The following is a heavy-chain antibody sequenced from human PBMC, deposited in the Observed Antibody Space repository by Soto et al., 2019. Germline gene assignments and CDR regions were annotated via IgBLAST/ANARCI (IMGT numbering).Heavy chain of an antibody. CDR1: GYTFTSYA. D-gene: IGHD3-3*01. CDR2: INAGNGNT. Sequence: GASVKVSCKASGYTFTSYAMHWVRQAPGQRLEWMGWINAGNGNTKYSQKFQGRVTITRDTSASTAYMELSGLRSEDTAVYYCGRVPFTIFGVANRFDPWGQGTLVTVSS. V-gene: IGHV1-3*01. J-gene: IGHJ5*02. CDR3: GRVPFTIFGVANRFDP.